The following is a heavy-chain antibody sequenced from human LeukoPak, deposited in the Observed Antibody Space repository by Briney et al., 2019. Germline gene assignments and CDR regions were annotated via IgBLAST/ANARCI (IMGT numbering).Heavy chain of an antibody. CDR2: ISSSSSTI. J-gene: IGHJ4*01. CDR3: ARGRLGGHDY. D-gene: IGHD1-26*01. CDR1: GFTFSSYS. V-gene: IGHV3-48*01. Sequence: GGSLRLSCAASGFTFSSYSMNWVRQAPGKGLEWFSYISSSSSTIYYTDSVKGRFTISRDNAKNSLYLQMNSLRAEDTAVYYCARGRLGGHDYWGQGTLVTVSS.